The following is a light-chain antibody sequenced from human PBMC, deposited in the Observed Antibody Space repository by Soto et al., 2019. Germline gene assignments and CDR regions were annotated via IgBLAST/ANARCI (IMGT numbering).Light chain of an antibody. CDR1: QDISTY. Sequence: DIQMTQAPSSLSASVGDRVTITCRARQDISTYLAWYQQKPGKVPKLLISAAYTLQSGVPPRFSGSRSGTDFTLTISSLQPEDVAAYYCQTYDNAPLTFGGGTKVEIK. CDR2: AAY. V-gene: IGKV1-27*01. J-gene: IGKJ4*01. CDR3: QTYDNAPLT.